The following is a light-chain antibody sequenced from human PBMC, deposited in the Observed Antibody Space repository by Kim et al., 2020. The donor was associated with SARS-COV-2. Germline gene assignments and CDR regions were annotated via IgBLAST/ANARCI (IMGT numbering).Light chain of an antibody. CDR3: QVWDSSSDHRVV. Sequence: PGKTGRVSWGGNSMGSKSVNWSQQKSGQAPVLVIYYDSDRPSGIPERFSGSNSGNTATLTISRVEAGDEADYYCQVWDSSSDHRVVFGGGTQLTVL. J-gene: IGLJ2*01. V-gene: IGLV3-21*04. CDR2: YDS. CDR1: SMGSKS.